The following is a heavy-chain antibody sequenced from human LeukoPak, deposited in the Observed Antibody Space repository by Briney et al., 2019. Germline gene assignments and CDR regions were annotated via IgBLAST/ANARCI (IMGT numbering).Heavy chain of an antibody. CDR1: GFTLSSYE. CDR2: IYSGGST. Sequence: PGGSLRLSCTASGFTLSSYEMSWIRQAPGKGLEWVSVIYSGGSTYYADSVKGRFTISRDNSKNTLYLQMNSLRAEDTAVYYCARDSGSFDLNFDYWGQGTLVTVSS. J-gene: IGHJ4*02. D-gene: IGHD1-26*01. CDR3: ARDSGSFDLNFDY. V-gene: IGHV3-66*01.